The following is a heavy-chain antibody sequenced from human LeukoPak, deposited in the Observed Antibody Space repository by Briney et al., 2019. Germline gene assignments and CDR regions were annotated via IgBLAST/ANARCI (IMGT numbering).Heavy chain of an antibody. D-gene: IGHD3-22*01. CDR1: GFTFSDYG. CDR2: LWYDGTNK. J-gene: IGHJ3*02. CDR3: AREPQGDSSGYDAFDI. Sequence: GGSLRLSCAASGFTFSDYGMHWVRQAPGKGLEWVAVLWYDGTNKYYADSVEGRFTISRDNSKNTLFLQMNSLRAEDTAVYYCAREPQGDSSGYDAFDIWGQGTMVTVSS. V-gene: IGHV3-33*01.